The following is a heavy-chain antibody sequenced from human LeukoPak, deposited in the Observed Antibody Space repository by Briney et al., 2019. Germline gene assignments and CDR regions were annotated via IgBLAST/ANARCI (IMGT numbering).Heavy chain of an antibody. V-gene: IGHV3-21*01. D-gene: IGHD6-13*01. CDR2: ISGSGGDT. Sequence: PGGSLRLSCEASGFTFTSYVMNWVRQDPGKGLEWVSGISGSGGDTYYTDSVKGRFTISRDNAKNSLYLEMDSPRAEDTAVYYCAREGVGTRSGIAAADTPFVGFADYWGQGTLVTVSS. J-gene: IGHJ4*02. CDR1: GFTFTSYV. CDR3: AREGVGTRSGIAAADTPFVGFADY.